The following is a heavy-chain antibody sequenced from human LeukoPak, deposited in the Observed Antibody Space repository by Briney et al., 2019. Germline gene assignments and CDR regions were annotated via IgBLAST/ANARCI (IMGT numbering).Heavy chain of an antibody. V-gene: IGHV1-69*05. Sequence: SVNVSCKPSGRTFISYAISWVRQAPGHGLEWMGGIIPIFGTANYAQKFQGRVTITTDESTSTAYMELSSLRSEDTAVYYCARDQSSGRGQFDYWGQGTLVTVPS. D-gene: IGHD1-26*01. J-gene: IGHJ4*02. CDR3: ARDQSSGRGQFDY. CDR2: IIPIFGTA. CDR1: GRTFISYA.